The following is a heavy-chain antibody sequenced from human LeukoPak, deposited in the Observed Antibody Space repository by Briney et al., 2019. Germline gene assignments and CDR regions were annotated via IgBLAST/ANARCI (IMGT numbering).Heavy chain of an antibody. V-gene: IGHV3-74*01. CDR1: GFTFSSYS. CDR3: VRGDSGYPDY. CDR2: IKNDGSYT. Sequence: GGSLRLSCAASGFTFSSYSMNWVRQAPGKGLVWVSRIKNDGSYTNYAESVKGRFTISRDNAKNTLYLQMNSLRAEDTAVYYCVRGDSGYPDYWGQGTLVTVSS. J-gene: IGHJ4*02. D-gene: IGHD5-12*01.